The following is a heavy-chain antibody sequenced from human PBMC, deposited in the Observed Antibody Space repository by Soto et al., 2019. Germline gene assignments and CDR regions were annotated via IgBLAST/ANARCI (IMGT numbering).Heavy chain of an antibody. CDR3: ARGMFPHIAATGDNSFDP. CDR2: INSDGIST. Sequence: EVQLVESGGGLVQPGGSLRLSCAASGFTFSNYWMHWVRQVPGKGLLWVSRINSDGISTNYADSVKGRFTISRDNAKNTLYLQMNRLRAEDTAVYYWARGMFPHIAATGDNSFDPWGQGTLVTVSS. V-gene: IGHV3-74*01. CDR1: GFTFSNYW. J-gene: IGHJ5*02. D-gene: IGHD2-15*01.